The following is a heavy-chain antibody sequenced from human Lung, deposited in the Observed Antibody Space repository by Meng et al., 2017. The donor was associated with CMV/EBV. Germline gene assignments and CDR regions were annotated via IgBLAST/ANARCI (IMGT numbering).Heavy chain of an antibody. J-gene: IGHJ5*02. CDR2: IITIVGIT. CDR3: ARDRTVTTSFSRWFDP. CDR1: GGTLNSYT. Sequence: SXXVSXKASGGTLNSYTISWVRQAPGQGFEWMGRIITIVGITKYEQNFQGRLTITADKSTNIASMELRRLRSDDTAVYYCARDRTVTTSFSRWFDPWGQGTXVT. D-gene: IGHD4-17*01. V-gene: IGHV1-69*04.